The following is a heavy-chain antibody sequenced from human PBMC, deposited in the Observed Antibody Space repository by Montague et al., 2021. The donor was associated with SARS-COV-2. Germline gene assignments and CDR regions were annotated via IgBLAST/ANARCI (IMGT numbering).Heavy chain of an antibody. J-gene: IGHJ4*03. CDR3: ARDRCYDCSGYPFPQDFFDF. D-gene: IGHD3-22*01. V-gene: IGHV4-59*13. CDR1: GGSISTYY. CDR2: VCFSGDT. Sequence: SETLSLTCSVSGGSISTYYWSWIRQPPGKGLEWIGYVCFSGDTIYNPSLKGRVTISVDTSKQQFSLGLSSVTAADTAAYYCARDRCYDCSGYPFPQDFFDFWGQGALVTVSS.